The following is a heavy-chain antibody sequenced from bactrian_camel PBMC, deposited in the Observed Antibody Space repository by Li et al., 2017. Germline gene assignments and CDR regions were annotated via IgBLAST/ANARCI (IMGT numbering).Heavy chain of an antibody. CDR1: GITFSRHD. CDR2: ITSLPSLFRAA. J-gene: IGHJ4*01. V-gene: IGHV3S6*01. Sequence: HVQLVESGGGLVQPGESLRLSCVASGITFSRHDMSWVRQAPGKEVEWVAGITSLPSLFRAASYADSVKGRFTIYRDNAKDTLYLQMNSLQPEDTAMYYCAVVCGAWCSGCGVDSSPNYWGQGTQVTVS. D-gene: IGHD6*01. CDR3: AVVCGAWCSGCGVDSSPNY.